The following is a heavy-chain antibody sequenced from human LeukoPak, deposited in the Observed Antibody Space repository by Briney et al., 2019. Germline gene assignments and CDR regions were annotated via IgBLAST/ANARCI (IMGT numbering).Heavy chain of an antibody. Sequence: GGSLRLSCAASGFTFSSYSMNWVRQAPGKGLEWVSSISSSSSYIYYADSVKGRFTISRDNAKNSLYLQMSSLRAEDTAVYYCAGYSYGRYYFDYWGQGTLVTVSS. CDR3: AGYSYGRYYFDY. CDR1: GFTFSSYS. V-gene: IGHV3-21*01. D-gene: IGHD5-18*01. CDR2: ISSSSSYI. J-gene: IGHJ4*02.